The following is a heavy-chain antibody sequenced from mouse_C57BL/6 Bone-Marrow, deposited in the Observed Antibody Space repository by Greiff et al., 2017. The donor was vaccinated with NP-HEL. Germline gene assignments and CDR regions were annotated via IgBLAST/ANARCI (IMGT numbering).Heavy chain of an antibody. CDR2: IWGVGST. CDR1: GFSLTSYG. Sequence: VQGVESGPGLVAPSQSLSITCTVSGFSLTSYGVDWVRQSPGKGLEWLGVIWGVGSTNYNSALKSRLSISKDNSKSQVFLKMNSLQTDDTAMYYCARIYGYDEGDYWGQGTSVTVSS. V-gene: IGHV2-6*01. CDR3: ARIYGYDEGDY. J-gene: IGHJ4*01. D-gene: IGHD2-2*01.